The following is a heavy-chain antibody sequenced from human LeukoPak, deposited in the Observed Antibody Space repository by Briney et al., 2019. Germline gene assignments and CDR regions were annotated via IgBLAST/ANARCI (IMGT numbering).Heavy chain of an antibody. D-gene: IGHD2-2*01. CDR2: VSGGDDGT. CDR3: AKGLSTTSYSPLDY. CDR1: GFTFSSYA. V-gene: IGHV3-23*01. J-gene: IGHJ4*02. Sequence: GGSLRLSCAASGFTFSSYAMSWVRQAPERGLEWVSVVSGGDDGTFYAVSVKGRFTISRDNSKNTLYLQMNSLRAEDTAVYYCAKGLSTTSYSPLDYWGQGSLVTVSS.